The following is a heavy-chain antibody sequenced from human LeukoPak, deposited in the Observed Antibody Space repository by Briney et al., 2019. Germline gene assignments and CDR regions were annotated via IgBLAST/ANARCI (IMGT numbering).Heavy chain of an antibody. CDR2: ISGSDGTT. Sequence: PGGSLRLSCAASGFTFSSYAMSWVRQAPGKGLEWVSSISGSDGTTYYADSVKGRFTISRDNSKYTLSLQMNSLKTEDTAMYYCRTSQTHDGNDYWGQGTLVTVSS. J-gene: IGHJ4*02. D-gene: IGHD1-1*01. CDR3: RTSQTHDGNDY. V-gene: IGHV3-23*01. CDR1: GFTFSSYA.